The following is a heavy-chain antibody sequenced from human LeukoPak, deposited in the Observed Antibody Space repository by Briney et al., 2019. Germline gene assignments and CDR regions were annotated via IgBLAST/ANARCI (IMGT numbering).Heavy chain of an antibody. D-gene: IGHD2-21*02. CDR3: ASELAHCVGDCLKN. Sequence: GGSLRLSCAASEFSVGSNYMTWVRQAPGKGLEWVSLIYSGGSTYYADSVKGRFTISRDNARNSLYLQMNSLRAEDTAVYYCASELAHCVGDCLKNWGQGTQVTVSS. CDR1: EFSVGSNY. V-gene: IGHV3-66*01. CDR2: IYSGGST. J-gene: IGHJ4*02.